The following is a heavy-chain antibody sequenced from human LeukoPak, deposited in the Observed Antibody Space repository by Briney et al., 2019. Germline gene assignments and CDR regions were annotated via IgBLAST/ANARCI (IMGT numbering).Heavy chain of an antibody. CDR3: ARGTGTTAY. Sequence: PSETLSLTCTVSGGSISSYYWSWIRQPPGKGLEWIGYIYYSGSNNYNPSLKSRVTISVDTSKNQFSLKLSSVTAADTAVYYCARGTGTTAYWGQGTLVTVSS. D-gene: IGHD1-1*01. CDR2: IYYSGSN. CDR1: GGSISSYY. V-gene: IGHV4-59*01. J-gene: IGHJ4*02.